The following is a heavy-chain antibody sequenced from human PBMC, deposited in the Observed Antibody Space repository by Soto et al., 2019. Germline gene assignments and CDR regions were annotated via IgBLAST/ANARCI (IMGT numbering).Heavy chain of an antibody. V-gene: IGHV3-33*06. CDR1: GFTFSSYG. CDR3: AKDQQLWAYYYFDY. J-gene: IGHJ4*02. D-gene: IGHD5-18*01. CDR2: IWYDGSNK. Sequence: GGSLRLSCAASGFTFSSYGMHWVRQAPGKGLEWVAVIWYDGSNKYYADSVKGRFTISRDNSKNTLYLQMNSLRAEDTAVYYCAKDQQLWAYYYFDYWGQGTLVTVSS.